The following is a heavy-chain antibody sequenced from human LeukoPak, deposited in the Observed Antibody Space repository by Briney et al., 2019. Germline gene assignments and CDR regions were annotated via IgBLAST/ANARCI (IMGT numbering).Heavy chain of an antibody. J-gene: IGHJ5*02. Sequence: SETLSLTCTVSGGSISSYYWSWIRQPPGKGLEWIGYIYISGSTNYNPSLKSRVTISVDTSKNQFSLKLSSVTAADTAVYYCARLTGPIDWFDPWGQGTLVTVSS. CDR2: IYISGST. V-gene: IGHV4-4*09. D-gene: IGHD2-21*01. CDR3: ARLTGPIDWFDP. CDR1: GGSISSYY.